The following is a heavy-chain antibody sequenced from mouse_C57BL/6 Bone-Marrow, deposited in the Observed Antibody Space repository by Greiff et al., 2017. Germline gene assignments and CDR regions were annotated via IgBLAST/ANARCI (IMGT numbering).Heavy chain of an antibody. CDR2: ISSGNSNI. CDR1: GFTFSDYG. J-gene: IGHJ2*01. D-gene: IGHD1-1*01. V-gene: IGHV5-17*01. Sequence: EVQGVESGGGLVKPGGSLKLSCAASGFTFSDYGMHWVRQAPEKGLEWVAYISSGNSNIYYADTVKGRCTISRDNAKNTPFLQMTSLGSEDTAMYDWARKYDGSSRDYWGQGTTLTVSA. CDR3: ARKYDGSSRDY.